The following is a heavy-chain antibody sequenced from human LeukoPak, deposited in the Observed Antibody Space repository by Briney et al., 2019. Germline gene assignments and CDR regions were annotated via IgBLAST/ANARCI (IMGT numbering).Heavy chain of an antibody. D-gene: IGHD5-18*01. J-gene: IGHJ6*02. V-gene: IGHV4-59*01. CDR1: GGSISSYY. Sequence: PSETLSLTCTVSGGSISSYYWSWIRQPPGKGLEWIGYIYYSGSTNYNPSLKSRVTISVDTSKNQFSLKLSSVTAADTAVYYCARLIGGTAMALDYYGMDVWGQGTTVTVSS. CDR3: ARLIGGTAMALDYYGMDV. CDR2: IYYSGST.